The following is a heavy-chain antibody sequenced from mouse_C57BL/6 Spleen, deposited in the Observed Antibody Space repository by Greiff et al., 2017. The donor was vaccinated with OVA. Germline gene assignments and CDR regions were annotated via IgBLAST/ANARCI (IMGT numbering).Heavy chain of an antibody. CDR1: GYAFSSSW. CDR2: IYPGDGDT. CDR3: ARSGDGYYWVDY. J-gene: IGHJ2*01. D-gene: IGHD2-3*01. V-gene: IGHV1-82*01. Sequence: VQLQQSGPELVKPGASVKISCKASGYAFSSSWMNWVKQRPGKGLEWIGRIYPGDGDTNYNGKFKGKATLTADKSSSTAYMQLSSLTSEDSAVYFCARSGDGYYWVDYWGQGTTLTVSS.